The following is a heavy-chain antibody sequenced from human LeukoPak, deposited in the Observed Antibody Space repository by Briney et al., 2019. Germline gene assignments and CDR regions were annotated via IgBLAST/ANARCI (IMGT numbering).Heavy chain of an antibody. CDR1: GYSISSGYF. J-gene: IGHJ4*02. Sequence: AETLSLTCTVSGYSISSGYFWGWIRQPPGRGLEWIGYVYYDGSNDYNPSLRSRVTILLDMSKHQFSLKLASVTAADTAVYYYARAVGGDGSGSLWGPGTLVTVSS. V-gene: IGHV4-38-2*02. CDR2: VYYDGSN. D-gene: IGHD3-10*01. CDR3: ARAVGGDGSGSL.